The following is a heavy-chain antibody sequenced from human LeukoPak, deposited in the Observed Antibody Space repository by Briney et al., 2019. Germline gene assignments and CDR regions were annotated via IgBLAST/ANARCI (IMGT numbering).Heavy chain of an antibody. J-gene: IGHJ4*02. D-gene: IGHD3-10*01. Sequence: PSETLSLTCAVYGGSFSGYYWNWIRQPPGKGLEWIGEINHSGSTNYNPSLRSRVTISVDTSKNQFSLKLNSVTAADTAVYYCAREEITVVRGVHFDYWGQGTLVTVSS. V-gene: IGHV4-34*01. CDR2: INHSGST. CDR3: AREEITVVRGVHFDY. CDR1: GGSFSGYY.